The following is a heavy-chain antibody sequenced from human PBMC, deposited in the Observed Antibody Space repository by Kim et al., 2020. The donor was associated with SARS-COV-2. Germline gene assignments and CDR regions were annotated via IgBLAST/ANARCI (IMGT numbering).Heavy chain of an antibody. D-gene: IGHD3-3*01. V-gene: IGHV3-23*01. CDR2: ISGSGGST. Sequence: GGSLRLSCAASGFTFSSYAMSWVRQAPGKGLEWVSAISGSGGSTYYADSVKGRFTISRDNSKNTLYLQMNSLRAEDTAVYYCAKVEEGWSGYSGPGIFDYWGQGTLVTVSS. J-gene: IGHJ4*02. CDR1: GFTFSSYA. CDR3: AKVEEGWSGYSGPGIFDY.